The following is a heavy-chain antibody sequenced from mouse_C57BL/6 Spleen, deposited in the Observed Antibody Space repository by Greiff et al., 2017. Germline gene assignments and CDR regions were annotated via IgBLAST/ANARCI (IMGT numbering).Heavy chain of an antibody. CDR2: INPNNGGT. CDR3: ARRRWLLRAVWYYAMDY. J-gene: IGHJ4*01. Sequence: VQLQQSGPELVKPGASVKISCKASGYTFTDYYMNWVKQSHGKSLEWIGDINPNNGGTSYNQKFKGKATLTVDKSSSTAYMELRSLTSEDSAVYYCARRRWLLRAVWYYAMDYWGQGTSVTVSS. V-gene: IGHV1-26*01. D-gene: IGHD2-3*01. CDR1: GYTFTDYY.